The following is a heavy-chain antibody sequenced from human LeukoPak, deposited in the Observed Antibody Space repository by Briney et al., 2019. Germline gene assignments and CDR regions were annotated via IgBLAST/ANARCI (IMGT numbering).Heavy chain of an antibody. J-gene: IGHJ4*02. CDR1: GGSISSDY. Sequence: SETLSLTCTVSGGSISSDYWSWIRQPPGKGLEWIGYIHYSGTTNYNPSLKSRVTISVDTSKNQFSLKLSSVTAADTAVYYCTRGYRHGEGFWGQGTLVTVSS. CDR3: TRGYRHGEGF. D-gene: IGHD5-18*01. CDR2: IHYSGTT. V-gene: IGHV4-59*08.